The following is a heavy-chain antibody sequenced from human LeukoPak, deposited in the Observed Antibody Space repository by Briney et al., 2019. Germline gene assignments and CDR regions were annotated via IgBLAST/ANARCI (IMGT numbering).Heavy chain of an antibody. D-gene: IGHD1-1*01. CDR1: GFTFSRYW. V-gene: IGHV3-7*01. Sequence: GGSLRLSCAASGFTFSRYWMSWMRQAPGKGLEWVANIKYDGYEEYYVDSVKGRFTISRDNAKNSLYLQLNSPRVEDTAVYYCKSGGAAPGSFDYWGQGTLVTVSP. CDR3: KSGGAAPGSFDY. J-gene: IGHJ4*02. CDR2: IKYDGYEE.